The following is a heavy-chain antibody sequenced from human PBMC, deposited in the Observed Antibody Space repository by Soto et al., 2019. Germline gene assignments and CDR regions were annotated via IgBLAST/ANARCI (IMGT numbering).Heavy chain of an antibody. CDR2: ISGSGGST. CDR1: GFAFSSYA. D-gene: IGHD3-10*01. Sequence: EVQLLESGGGLVQPGGSLRLSCAASGFAFSSYAMSWVRQAPGKGLEWVSAISGSGGSTYYAVSVKGRFTISRDNSKTTLYLQMNSLRADDTAVYYCAKVLPFGELFSAFDIWGQGTMVTVSS. V-gene: IGHV3-23*01. CDR3: AKVLPFGELFSAFDI. J-gene: IGHJ3*02.